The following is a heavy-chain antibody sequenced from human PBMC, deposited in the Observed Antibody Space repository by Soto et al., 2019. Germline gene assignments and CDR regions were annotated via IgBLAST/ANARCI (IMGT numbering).Heavy chain of an antibody. D-gene: IGHD3-22*01. Sequence: EVELVESGGGLVQPGGSLRLSCVVSGFTFSDYYMDWVRQAPGKGLEWVARSRNRAQSYTPMYAASVKCRFTVSRDDSTTSPYLQMNSLKTEDTAMYFCARAGYDYDGTAFDSWGQGILLTVSS. CDR1: GFTFSDYY. CDR2: SRNRAQSYTP. CDR3: ARAGYDYDGTAFDS. V-gene: IGHV3-72*01. J-gene: IGHJ4*02.